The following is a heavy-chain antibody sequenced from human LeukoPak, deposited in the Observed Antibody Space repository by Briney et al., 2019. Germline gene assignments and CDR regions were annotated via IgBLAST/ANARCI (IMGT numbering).Heavy chain of an antibody. V-gene: IGHV3-21*01. J-gene: IGHJ6*03. D-gene: IGHD6-19*01. CDR2: ISSSRSYI. CDR1: GFTFSSYS. CDR3: ARDAVAGTLRYYYYMDV. Sequence: GGSLRLSCAASGFTFSSYSMNWVRQAPGKGLEWVSSISSSRSYIYYADSVKGRFTISRDNAKNSLYLQMNSLRAEDTAVYYCARDAVAGTLRYYYYMDVWGKGTTVTVSS.